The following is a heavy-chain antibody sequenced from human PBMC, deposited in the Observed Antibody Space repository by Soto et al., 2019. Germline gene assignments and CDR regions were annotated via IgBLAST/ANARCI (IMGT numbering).Heavy chain of an antibody. CDR1: GGSIGSRDYY. D-gene: IGHD3-22*01. CDR2: IYYSGST. Sequence: LDTLSHTSTVSGGSIGSRDYYLSWIRQPPGQGLEWIGYIYYSGSTYYNPSLKSRVTISVDTSKNQFSLKLSSVTAADTAVYYCARDYRPYYDSSGENWFDPWGQGNLVNFSS. CDR3: ARDYRPYYDSSGENWFDP. V-gene: IGHV4-30-4*01. J-gene: IGHJ5*02.